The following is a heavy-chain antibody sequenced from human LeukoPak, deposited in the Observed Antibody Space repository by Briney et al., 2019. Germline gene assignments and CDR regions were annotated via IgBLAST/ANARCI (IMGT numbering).Heavy chain of an antibody. D-gene: IGHD3-10*01. J-gene: IGHJ4*02. Sequence: SGGSLRLSCADSGFTFSSYWMSWGREAPGKGRGWGANIKQDGSEKYYVDSVKGRFTISRDNAKNSLYLQMNSLRAEDTAVYYCARDIDWEVTHGFDYWGQGTLVTVSS. CDR2: IKQDGSEK. V-gene: IGHV3-7*01. CDR1: GFTFSSYW. CDR3: ARDIDWEVTHGFDY.